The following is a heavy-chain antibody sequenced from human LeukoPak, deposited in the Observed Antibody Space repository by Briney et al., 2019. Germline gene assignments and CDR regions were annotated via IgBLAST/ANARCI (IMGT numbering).Heavy chain of an antibody. Sequence: SETLSLTCTVSGASISSGGYYCNWIRQHPGKGLEWIGYIYSGGSIFYNPSPKSRLTMSVDTSKNQFSLKLSSVTAADTAVYYCARDRMITFGRIIVDWGQGTLVTVSS. CDR2: IYSGGSI. J-gene: IGHJ4*02. CDR1: GASISSGGYY. D-gene: IGHD3-16*02. CDR3: ARDRMITFGRIIVD. V-gene: IGHV4-31*03.